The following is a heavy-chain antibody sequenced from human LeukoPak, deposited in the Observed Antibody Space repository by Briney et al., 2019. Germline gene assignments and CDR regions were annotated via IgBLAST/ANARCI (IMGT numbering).Heavy chain of an antibody. Sequence: PGGSLRLPCAASGFTFSSYGMHWVRQAPGKGLEWVAVISYDGSNKYCADSVKGRFTISRDNSKNTLYLQMNSLRAEDTAVYYCAKDASAAIDYWGQGTLVTVSS. V-gene: IGHV3-30*18. J-gene: IGHJ4*02. CDR1: GFTFSSYG. CDR2: ISYDGSNK. D-gene: IGHD6-25*01. CDR3: AKDASAAIDY.